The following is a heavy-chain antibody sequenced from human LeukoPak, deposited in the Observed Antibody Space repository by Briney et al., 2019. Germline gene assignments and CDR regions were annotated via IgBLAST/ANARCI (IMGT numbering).Heavy chain of an antibody. V-gene: IGHV1-8*01. Sequence: ASVKVSCKASGYTFTSYDINWVRQATGQGLEWMGWMSPNSGNTGYAQKFQGRVTMTRNTSISTAYMELSSLRSEDTAVYYCARGWASGSYRKSGFDYWGQGTLVTVSS. CDR2: MSPNSGNT. J-gene: IGHJ4*02. CDR1: GYTFTSYD. D-gene: IGHD3-10*01. CDR3: ARGWASGSYRKSGFDY.